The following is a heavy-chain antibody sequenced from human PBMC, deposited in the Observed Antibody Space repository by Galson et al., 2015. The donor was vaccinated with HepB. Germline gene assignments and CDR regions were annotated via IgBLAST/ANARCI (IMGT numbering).Heavy chain of an antibody. J-gene: IGHJ3*02. Sequence: SLRLSCAASGFSFSTYDVSWVRQAPGKGMEWVSASEGGGATFYTDSVKGRFAISRDNSKNTLNLQMNSLRAEDTALYYCAGRQGYGYGLDIWGQGTMVTVSS. CDR2: SEGGGAT. CDR1: GFSFSTYD. D-gene: IGHD5-18*01. CDR3: AGRQGYGYGLDI. V-gene: IGHV3-23*01.